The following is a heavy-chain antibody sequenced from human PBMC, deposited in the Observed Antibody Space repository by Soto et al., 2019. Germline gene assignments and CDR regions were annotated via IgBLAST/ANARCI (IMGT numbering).Heavy chain of an antibody. D-gene: IGHD3-3*01. J-gene: IGHJ5*02. Sequence: AVKVSCKASGGTFSSYAISWVRQAPGQGLEWMGGIIPIFGTTNYAQKFQGRVTITADKSTSTAYMELSSLRSEDTAVYYCARGSVPLRSNTGFDPWGQGALVTVSS. V-gene: IGHV1-69*06. CDR2: IIPIFGTT. CDR3: ARGSVPLRSNTGFDP. CDR1: GGTFSSYA.